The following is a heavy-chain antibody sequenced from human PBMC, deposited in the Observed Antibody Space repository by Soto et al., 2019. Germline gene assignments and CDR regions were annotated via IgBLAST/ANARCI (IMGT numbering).Heavy chain of an antibody. J-gene: IGHJ6*02. Sequence: PGGSLRLSCATSAFTFSSYAMYWVRQAPGKGLEWVAVISYDGSNKYYADSVKGRFTISRDNSKNTLYLQMNSLRAEDTAVYYCARDSGYDPPTRYGMDVWGQGTTVTVSS. CDR1: AFTFSSYA. V-gene: IGHV3-30-3*01. CDR2: ISYDGSNK. CDR3: ARDSGYDPPTRYGMDV. D-gene: IGHD5-12*01.